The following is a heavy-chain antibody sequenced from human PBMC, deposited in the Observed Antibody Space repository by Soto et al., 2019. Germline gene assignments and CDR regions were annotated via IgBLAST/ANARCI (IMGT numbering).Heavy chain of an antibody. J-gene: IGHJ6*03. CDR1: GFTFSDYY. CDR2: ISSSGSTI. V-gene: IGHV3-11*01. D-gene: IGHD2-15*01. CDR3: ARVVCSGGSCYLDYYYYYMDV. Sequence: PGGSLRLSCGASGFTFSDYYMSWIRQAPGKGLEWVSYISSSGSTIYYADSVKGRFTISRVNAKNSLYLQMNSLRAEDTAVYYCARVVCSGGSCYLDYYYYYMDVWGKGTTVTVSS.